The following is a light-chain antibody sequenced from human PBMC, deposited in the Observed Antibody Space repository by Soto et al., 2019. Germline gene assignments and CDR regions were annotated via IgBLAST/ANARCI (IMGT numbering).Light chain of an antibody. J-gene: IGKJ4*01. Sequence: DIQMTQSPSSLSASVGDRVTISCRASQSVGSXFQWYQQQPGKAPRLLIYAASTLQSGVPARXSGSGHGTDFTLTISSLQPEXXXTYYCQQSYHTPLTFGXGTXVEV. CDR1: QSVGSX. CDR2: AAS. CDR3: QQSYHTPLT. V-gene: IGKV1-39*01.